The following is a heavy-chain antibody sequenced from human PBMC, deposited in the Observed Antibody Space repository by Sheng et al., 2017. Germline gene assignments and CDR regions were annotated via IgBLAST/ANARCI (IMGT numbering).Heavy chain of an antibody. Sequence: EVQLVESGGGLVKPRGSLRLSCEASGFTFSIYPMSWVRQAPGKGLQWLSTINSLSTSIYYADSVKGRFTISRDNAKNSLFLQLSSLRVEDTATYYCARSGYSSSHAFDLWGQGTLVTLSS. D-gene: IGHD5-18*01. CDR1: GFTFSIYP. CDR2: INSLSTSI. J-gene: IGHJ3*01. V-gene: IGHV3-21*01. CDR3: ARSGYSSSHAFDL.